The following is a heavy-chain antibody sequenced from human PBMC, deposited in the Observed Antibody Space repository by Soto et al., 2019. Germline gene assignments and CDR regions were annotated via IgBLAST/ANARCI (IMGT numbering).Heavy chain of an antibody. J-gene: IGHJ4*02. CDR3: AKGGPMVRGPRGYFDY. D-gene: IGHD3-10*01. Sequence: QVQLVESGGGVVQPGRSLRLSCAASGFTFSSYGMHWVRQAPGKGLEWVAVISDDGSNKYYADSVKGRFTISRDNSKNTLDLQINSLRAEDTAVYYCAKGGPMVRGPRGYFDYWGQGTLVTVSS. CDR2: ISDDGSNK. CDR1: GFTFSSYG. V-gene: IGHV3-30*18.